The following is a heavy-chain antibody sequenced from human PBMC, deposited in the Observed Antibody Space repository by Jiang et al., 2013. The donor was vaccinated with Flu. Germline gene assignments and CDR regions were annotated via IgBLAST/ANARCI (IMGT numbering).Heavy chain of an antibody. CDR2: TYYRSKWYS. Sequence: VSSNSTAWNWIRQSPSRGLEWLGRTYYRSKWYSDYAVSVKSRININPDTSKNQFSLQLNSVTPEDTAVYYCARGGGGRYDYWGQGILVTVSS. D-gene: IGHD1-26*01. J-gene: IGHJ4*02. V-gene: IGHV6-1*01. CDR3: ARGGGGRYDY. CDR1: VSSNSTA.